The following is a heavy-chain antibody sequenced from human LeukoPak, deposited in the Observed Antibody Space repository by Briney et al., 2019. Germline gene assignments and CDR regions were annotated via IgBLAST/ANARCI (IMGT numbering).Heavy chain of an antibody. Sequence: QSGGSLGLSCVASGFTISRYWMNWVRQAPGKGLEWVSYISSSSSTIYYADSVKGRFTISRDNAKNSLYLQMNSLRAEDTAVYYCAGAPAVAPGWFDPWGQGTLVTVSS. CDR1: GFTISRYW. D-gene: IGHD6-19*01. CDR2: ISSSSSTI. CDR3: AGAPAVAPGWFDP. V-gene: IGHV3-48*04. J-gene: IGHJ5*02.